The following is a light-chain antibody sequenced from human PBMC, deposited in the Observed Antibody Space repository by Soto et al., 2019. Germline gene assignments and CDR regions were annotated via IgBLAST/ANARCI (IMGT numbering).Light chain of an antibody. CDR1: QSVTTY. J-gene: IGKJ1*01. Sequence: EIVLTQSPATLSLSPGERATLSCRASQSVTTYLAWYQQKPGQAPRLLIYDASSRATGIPARFSGTGSGTDFTLTVSSLQSEDFAVYYCQQYDNWPQTFGQGTKVDIK. CDR3: QQYDNWPQT. V-gene: IGKV3-11*01. CDR2: DAS.